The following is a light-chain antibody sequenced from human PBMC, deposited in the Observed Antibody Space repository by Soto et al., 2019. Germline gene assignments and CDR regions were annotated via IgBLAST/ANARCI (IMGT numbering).Light chain of an antibody. CDR3: AAWDDSLNGFVV. CDR2: SNN. CDR1: SSNIGSNT. J-gene: IGLJ2*01. V-gene: IGLV1-44*01. Sequence: SVLTQPPSASGTPGQRVTISCSGSSSNIGSNTVNWYQQLPGTAPKLLIYSNNQRPSGVPDRFSGSKSGTSASLAISGLQSEDEADYSCAAWDDSLNGFVVFGGGTKLTVL.